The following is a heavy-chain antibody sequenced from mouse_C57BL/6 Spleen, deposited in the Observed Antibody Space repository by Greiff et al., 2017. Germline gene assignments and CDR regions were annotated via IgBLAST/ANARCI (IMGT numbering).Heavy chain of an antibody. J-gene: IGHJ4*01. Sequence: QVQLKQPGAELVKPGASVKMSCKASGYTFTSYWITWVKPRPGQGLEWIGDIYPGSGSTNYNEKFKSKATLTVDTSSSTAYMQLSSLTSEDSAVYYCARDGPPMGYWGQGTSVTVSS. CDR3: ARDGPPMGY. CDR1: GYTFTSYW. CDR2: IYPGSGST. V-gene: IGHV1-55*01. D-gene: IGHD2-3*01.